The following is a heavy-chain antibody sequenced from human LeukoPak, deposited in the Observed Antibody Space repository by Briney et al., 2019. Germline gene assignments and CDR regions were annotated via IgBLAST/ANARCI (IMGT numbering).Heavy chain of an antibody. V-gene: IGHV3-20*04. D-gene: IGHD3-22*01. Sequence: PGGSLRLPCAASGFTFDDYGMSWVRQAPGKGLEWVSGINWNGGSTGYADSVKGRFTISRDNAKNSLYLQMNSLRAEDTALYYCARVEGYYYDSSGYFVRPYYFDYWGQGTLVTVSS. CDR1: GFTFDDYG. CDR2: INWNGGST. J-gene: IGHJ4*02. CDR3: ARVEGYYYDSSGYFVRPYYFDY.